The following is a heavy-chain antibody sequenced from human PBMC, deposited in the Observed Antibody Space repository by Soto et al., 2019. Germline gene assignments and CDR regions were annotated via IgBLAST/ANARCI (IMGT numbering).Heavy chain of an antibody. Sequence: GGSLRLSCAASGFTFISCAIGWVRQAPGKGLEWVAVVSHDGRNTHYADSVKGRFTISRDSSKNTVSLEMTSLRAEDTAVYYCAKGGRQWLVTSDFNYWGQGALVTVSS. CDR1: GFTFISCA. CDR2: VSHDGRNT. CDR3: AKGGRQWLVTSDFNY. J-gene: IGHJ4*02. D-gene: IGHD6-19*01. V-gene: IGHV3-30*04.